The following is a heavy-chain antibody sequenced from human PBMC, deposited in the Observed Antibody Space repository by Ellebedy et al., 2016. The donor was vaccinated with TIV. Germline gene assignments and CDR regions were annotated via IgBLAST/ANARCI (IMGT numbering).Heavy chain of an antibody. CDR2: INPNSGGT. J-gene: IGHJ6*02. Sequence: AASVKVSCKASGYTFTSYYMHWVRQAPGQGLEWMGIINPNSGGTNYAQKFQGRVTMTRDTSISTAYMELSRLRSDDTAVYYCARGSAQIMSVRGVTNEDYYGMDVWGQGTTVTVSS. D-gene: IGHD3-10*02. CDR1: GYTFTSYY. CDR3: ARGSAQIMSVRGVTNEDYYGMDV. V-gene: IGHV1-2*02.